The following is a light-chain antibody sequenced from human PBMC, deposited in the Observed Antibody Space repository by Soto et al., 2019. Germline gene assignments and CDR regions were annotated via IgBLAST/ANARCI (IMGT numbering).Light chain of an antibody. CDR3: QTWGTGSVV. J-gene: IGLJ3*02. V-gene: IGLV4-69*01. Sequence: QPVLTQSPSASASLGASVKLTCTLSSAHSSYAIAWHQQQPEKGPRYLMKVDSDGTHYRGGGIPDRFSDSGSGAERYLTISSLQSEDEADYFCQTWGTGSVVFGGGTKVTVL. CDR2: VDSDGTH. CDR1: SAHSSYA.